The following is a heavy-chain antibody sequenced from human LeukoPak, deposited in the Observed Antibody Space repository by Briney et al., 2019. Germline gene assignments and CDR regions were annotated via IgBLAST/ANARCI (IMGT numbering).Heavy chain of an antibody. V-gene: IGHV4-34*01. CDR1: GVSFSGYY. D-gene: IGHD6-19*01. CDR2: INYSGST. Sequence: SETLSLTCAVYGVSFSGYYWAWVRQSPGKGLEWLGQINYSGSTNYKPSLKSRVTISVDTSENQFSLKVTSVTDADTAVDYCAREREESGAWYERPHFDYWGQGALVTVSS. CDR3: AREREESGAWYERPHFDY. J-gene: IGHJ4*02.